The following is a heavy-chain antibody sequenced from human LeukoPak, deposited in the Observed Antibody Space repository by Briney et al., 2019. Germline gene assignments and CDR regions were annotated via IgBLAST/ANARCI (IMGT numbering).Heavy chain of an antibody. V-gene: IGHV3-21*01. CDR2: ISSSSSYI. Sequence: TGGSLRLSCAASGFTFSGYSMNWVRQAPGKGLEWVSSISSSSSYIYYADSVKGRFTISRDNAKNSLYLQMNSLRAEDTAVYYCARGVDIVATNDAFDIWGQGTMVTVSS. CDR3: ARGVDIVATNDAFDI. J-gene: IGHJ3*02. D-gene: IGHD5-12*01. CDR1: GFTFSGYS.